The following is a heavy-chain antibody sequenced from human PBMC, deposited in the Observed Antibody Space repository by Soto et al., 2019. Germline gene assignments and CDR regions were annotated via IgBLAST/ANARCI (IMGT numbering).Heavy chain of an antibody. V-gene: IGHV1-8*01. CDR3: ARFYYDSSGSPAPFYAFDI. J-gene: IGHJ3*02. D-gene: IGHD3-22*01. CDR2: MNPNSGNT. CDR1: GYTFTSYD. Sequence: SVKVSCKASGYTFTSYDINWVRQATVQGLEWMGWMNPNSGNTGYAQKFQGRVTMTRNTSISTAYMELSSLRSEDTAVYYCARFYYDSSGSPAPFYAFDIWGQGTMVTVSS.